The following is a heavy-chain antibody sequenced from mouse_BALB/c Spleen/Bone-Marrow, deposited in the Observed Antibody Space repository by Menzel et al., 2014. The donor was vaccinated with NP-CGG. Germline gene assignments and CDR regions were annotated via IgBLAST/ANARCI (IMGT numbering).Heavy chain of an antibody. CDR1: GFTFSSYG. D-gene: IGHD2-4*01. CDR2: LSSGGSYT. CDR3: ARRRDYDYFDY. J-gene: IGHJ2*01. V-gene: IGHV5-6*01. Sequence: EVQVVESGGDLVKPGGSLKLSCAASGFTFSSYGMSWVRQIPDKRLEWVATLSSGGSYTFYPDSVKGRFTISRDNAKNTLNLQMTSLKSEDTAMYCCARRRDYDYFDYWGQGTTLTVSS.